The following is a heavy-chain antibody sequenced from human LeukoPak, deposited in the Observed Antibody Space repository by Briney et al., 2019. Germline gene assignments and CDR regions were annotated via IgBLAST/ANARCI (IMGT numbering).Heavy chain of an antibody. CDR1: GYTLTELS. CDR3: AREVSKAYCGGDCYSGVDY. Sequence: ASVKVSCKVSGYTLTELSMHWVRQAPGKGLEWMGGFDPEDGETIYAQKFQGRVTMTEDTSTDTAYMELSSLRSEDTAVYYCAREVSKAYCGGDCYSGVDYWGQGTLVTVSS. D-gene: IGHD2-21*02. J-gene: IGHJ4*02. CDR2: FDPEDGET. V-gene: IGHV1-24*01.